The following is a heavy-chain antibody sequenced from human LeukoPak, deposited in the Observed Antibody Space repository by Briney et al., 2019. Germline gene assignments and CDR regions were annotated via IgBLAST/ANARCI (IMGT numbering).Heavy chain of an antibody. V-gene: IGHV3-66*02. CDR3: ARDVGSGSSNWFDP. CDR1: GFTFSSYA. CDR2: IYSGGRT. J-gene: IGHJ5*02. D-gene: IGHD5-12*01. Sequence: GGSLRLSCAASGFTFSSYAMSWVRQAPGKGLEWVSVIYSGGRTYYADSVKGRFTISRDNSKNTLYLQMNSLRAEDTAVYYCARDVGSGSSNWFDPWGQGTLVTVSS.